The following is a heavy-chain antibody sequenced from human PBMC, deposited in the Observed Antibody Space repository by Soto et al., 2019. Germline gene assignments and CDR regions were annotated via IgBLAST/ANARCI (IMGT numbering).Heavy chain of an antibody. CDR2: MTWDGGST. CDR3: AKHINIRFLEWSPYYYYGMDV. CDR1: GPTFADYT. Sequence: PGWCLRLSCARSGPTFADYTMHSFREAPVNVPARVSLMTWDGGSTYYADSAKVRFTISRDNSTKSLYLQMNSLRTEDTALYYCAKHINIRFLEWSPYYYYGMDVWGQGTTVTDSS. J-gene: IGHJ6*02. V-gene: IGHV3-43*01. D-gene: IGHD3-3*01.